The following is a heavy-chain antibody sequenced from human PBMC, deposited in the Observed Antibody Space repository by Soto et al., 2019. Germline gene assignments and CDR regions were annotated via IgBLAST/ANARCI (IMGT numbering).Heavy chain of an antibody. CDR3: ARCPYYYDSSGYYSFDY. V-gene: IGHV1-69*13. CDR1: GCTFSSYA. D-gene: IGHD3-22*01. CDR2: IIPIFGTA. Sequence: ASVKVSFKAAGCTFSSYALSWVRQAPGQVLEWMGGIIPIFGTANYAQKFQGRVTITADESTSTAYMELSSLRSEDTAVYYCARCPYYYDSSGYYSFDYWGQGTLVTVSS. J-gene: IGHJ4*02.